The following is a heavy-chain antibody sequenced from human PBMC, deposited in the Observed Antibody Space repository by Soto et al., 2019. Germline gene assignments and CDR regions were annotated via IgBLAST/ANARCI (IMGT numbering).Heavy chain of an antibody. CDR2: INHSGST. CDR3: ARGWVKTQWLVKVLGPIDY. CDR1: GGSFSGYY. D-gene: IGHD6-19*01. J-gene: IGHJ4*02. V-gene: IGHV4-34*01. Sequence: QVQLQQWGAGLLKPSETLSLTCAVYGGSFSGYYWSWIRQPPGKGLEWIGEINHSGSTNYNPSLKSRVTISVETSKNQFSLKLSSVTAAGTAVYYCARGWVKTQWLVKVLGPIDYWGQGTLVTVSS.